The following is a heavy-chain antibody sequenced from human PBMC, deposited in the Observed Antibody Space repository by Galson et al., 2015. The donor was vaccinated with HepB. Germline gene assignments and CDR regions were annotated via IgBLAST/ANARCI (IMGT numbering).Heavy chain of an antibody. CDR2: MSYDGSND. D-gene: IGHD3-22*01. CDR3: ARSTFYYDSSGYYMLAFDY. Sequence: SLRLSCAASGFTFSNYAMHWVRQAPVWGLEWVVVMSYDGSNDYYADTVKGLFTISRDNSKNKLFLKLNSLRAEDTAVYYCARSTFYYDSSGYYMLAFDYWGQGTLVTVSS. V-gene: IGHV3-30*04. CDR1: GFTFSNYA. J-gene: IGHJ4*02.